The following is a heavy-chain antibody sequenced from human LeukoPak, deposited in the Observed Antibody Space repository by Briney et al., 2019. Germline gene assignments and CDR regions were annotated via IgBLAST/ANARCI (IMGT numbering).Heavy chain of an antibody. J-gene: IGHJ6*02. V-gene: IGHV4-59*01. CDR1: GGSISGYY. CDR3: AAAPRYYYGMDV. CDR2: IYDSGST. D-gene: IGHD6-25*01. Sequence: SETLSLTCIVPGGSISGYYWSWIRQPPGKGLEWIGYIYDSGSTNYNPSLKSRVTISVDTSKNQFSLKLSSVTAADTAVYYCAAAPRYYYGMDVWGQGTTVTVSS.